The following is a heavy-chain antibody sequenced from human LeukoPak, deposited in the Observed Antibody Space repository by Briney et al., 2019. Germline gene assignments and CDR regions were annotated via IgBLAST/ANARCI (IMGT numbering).Heavy chain of an antibody. J-gene: IGHJ3*02. V-gene: IGHV6-1*01. CDR3: ARGVYTSRWAGAYDI. CDR1: GDSVSSNSAA. CDR2: TYYRSKWYN. D-gene: IGHD6-13*01. Sequence: SQTLSLTCAISGDSVSSNSAAWNWIRQSPSRGLEWLGRTYYRSKWYNDYAVSVKSRIIISPDTSKNQFSLQMNSVTPEDTALYLCARGVYTSRWAGAYDIWGQGTMVTVSS.